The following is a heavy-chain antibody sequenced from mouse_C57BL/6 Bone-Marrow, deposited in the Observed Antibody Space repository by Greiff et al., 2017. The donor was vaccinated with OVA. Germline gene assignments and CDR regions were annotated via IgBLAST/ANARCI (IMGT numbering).Heavy chain of an antibody. CDR1: GYTFTDYY. CDR3: ARALNYTNTGFAY. CDR2: INPNNGGP. Sequence: VQLQQSGPELVKPGASVQMSCKASGYTFTDYYMPWVKQSHGKSLAWIGYINPNNGGPSYNQKFKGKATLTVNKSSSTAYMELRSLTSEDSAVYYCARALNYTNTGFAYWGQGTLGTVSA. J-gene: IGHJ3*01. D-gene: IGHD2-5*01. V-gene: IGHV1-22*01.